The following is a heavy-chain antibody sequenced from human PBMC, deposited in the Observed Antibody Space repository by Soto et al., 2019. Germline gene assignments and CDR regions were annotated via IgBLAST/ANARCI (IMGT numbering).Heavy chain of an antibody. J-gene: IGHJ6*03. D-gene: IGHD6-19*01. V-gene: IGHV5-51*01. CDR2: IYPGDSDT. CDR3: ARHIAVAGTSYYYYYMDV. CDR1: GYSFTSYW. Sequence: EVQLVQSGAEVKKPGESLKISCKGSGYSFTSYWIGWVRQMPGKGLEWMGIIYPGDSDTRYSPSFQGQVTISADKSISTAYLQWSSLKASDTAMYYCARHIAVAGTSYYYYYMDVWGKGTTVTVSS.